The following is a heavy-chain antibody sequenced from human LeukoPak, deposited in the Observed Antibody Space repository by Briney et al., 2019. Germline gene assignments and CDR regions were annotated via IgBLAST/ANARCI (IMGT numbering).Heavy chain of an antibody. J-gene: IGHJ4*02. D-gene: IGHD5-12*01. CDR2: LHADGNEK. CDR1: GFSLSVYW. CDR3: ARGGYSFDY. V-gene: IGHV3-7*04. Sequence: PGGSLRLSCAAYGFSLSVYWMRCVRDAPGGGVEGVAQLHADGNEKYFVHSVKGRFTVSRDNAKNSLYLQMNTLRVEDTAVYYCARGGYSFDYLGQGTLVTVSS.